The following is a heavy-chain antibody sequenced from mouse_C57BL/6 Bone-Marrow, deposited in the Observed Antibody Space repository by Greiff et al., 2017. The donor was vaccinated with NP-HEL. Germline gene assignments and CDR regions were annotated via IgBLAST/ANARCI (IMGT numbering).Heavy chain of an antibody. CDR1: GYAFSSYW. V-gene: IGHV1-80*01. CDR2: IYPGDGDT. CDR3: ARREDTRFAY. J-gene: IGHJ3*01. Sequence: LVESGAELVKPGASVKISCKASGYAFSSYWMNWVKQRPGKGLEWIGQIYPGDGDTNYNGKFKGQATLTADKSSSTAYMQLSSLTSDDYAVYFCARREDTRFAYWGQGTLVTVSA.